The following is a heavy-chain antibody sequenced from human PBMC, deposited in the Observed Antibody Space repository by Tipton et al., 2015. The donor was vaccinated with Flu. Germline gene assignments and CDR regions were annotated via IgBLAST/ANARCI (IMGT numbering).Heavy chain of an antibody. Sequence: VQSGAGVKKPGASVKLSCKASGSTFTSHYIHWVRQAPGQGLEWMGIINPSGGVTTYARKFHGRVTMTSNTSTSTVYMELSSLRSEDTAIYYCAGESSIALADPLVPSLFDCWGQGDLVTVAS. CDR2: INPSGGVT. CDR3: AGESSIALADPLVPSLFDC. D-gene: IGHD6-19*01. CDR1: GSTFTSHY. J-gene: IGHJ4*02. V-gene: IGHV1-46*01.